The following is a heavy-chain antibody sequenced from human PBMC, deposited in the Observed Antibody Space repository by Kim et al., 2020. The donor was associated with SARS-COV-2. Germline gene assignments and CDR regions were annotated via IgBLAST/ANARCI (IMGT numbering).Heavy chain of an antibody. CDR1: GFTVSSNY. J-gene: IGHJ4*02. D-gene: IGHD6-13*01. CDR3: ARAPGIAAAFMLDY. CDR2: IYSGGST. Sequence: GGSLRLSCAASGFTVSSNYMNWVRQAPGKGLEWVSVIYSGGSTYYADSVRGRVSISRDNLKNTVYLQMNSLRAEDTAVYYCARAPGIAAAFMLDYWGLGTLVTVSS. V-gene: IGHV3-53*01.